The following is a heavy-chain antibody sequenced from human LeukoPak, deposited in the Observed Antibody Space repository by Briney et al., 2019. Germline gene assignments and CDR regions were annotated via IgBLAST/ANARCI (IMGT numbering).Heavy chain of an antibody. V-gene: IGHV4-4*02. CDR2: IYHSGST. CDR3: ARNGGNSDFDY. Sequence: SETLSLTCTVSGGSISSSSGNCWTWVRQPPGKGLEWIGEIYHSGSTNYNPSLKSRVTMLLDKSKNQFSLKLSSVTAADTAVYYCARNGGNSDFDYWGQGTLVTVSS. D-gene: IGHD4-23*01. J-gene: IGHJ4*02. CDR1: GGSISSSSGNC.